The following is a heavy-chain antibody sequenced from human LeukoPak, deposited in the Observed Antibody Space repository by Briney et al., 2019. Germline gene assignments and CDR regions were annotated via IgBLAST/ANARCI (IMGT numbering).Heavy chain of an antibody. CDR2: INSDGSWT. Sequence: PGGALRLSCAASGNSLMHCVRQVPGAGLVWVSNINSDGSWTSYADYVKGRFTISKDNAKNTVYPQMNSLRAEDTAVYYCVSFYETYWGRGTMVTVSS. CDR3: VSFYETY. CDR1: GNSL. D-gene: IGHD2/OR15-2a*01. J-gene: IGHJ4*02. V-gene: IGHV3-74*01.